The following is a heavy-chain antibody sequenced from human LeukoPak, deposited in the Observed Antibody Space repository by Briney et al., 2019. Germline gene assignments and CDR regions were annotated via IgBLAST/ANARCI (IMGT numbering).Heavy chain of an antibody. D-gene: IGHD3-3*01. CDR3: ARGILWSGYYFDY. CDR2: IYYSGST. J-gene: IGHJ4*02. Sequence: PSETLSLTCTVSGGSISSGDYYWRWIRQPPGTGLEWIGYIYYSGSTYYNPSLKSRVTISVDTSKNQFSLKLSSVTAADTAVYYCARGILWSGYYFDYWGQGTLVTVSS. CDR1: GGSISSGDYY. V-gene: IGHV4-30-4*08.